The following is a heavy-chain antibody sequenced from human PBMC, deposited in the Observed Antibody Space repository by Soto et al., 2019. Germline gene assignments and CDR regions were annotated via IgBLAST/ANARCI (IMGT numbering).Heavy chain of an antibody. CDR2: IKQDGSEK. CDR1: GFTFISYW. J-gene: IGHJ4*02. D-gene: IGHD3-22*01. CDR3: ARVLYYYDSSGYFLFDY. V-gene: IGHV3-7*01. Sequence: RGSLRLSCAASGFTFISYWIIFFRHSAYKGLEWVANIKQDGSEKYYVDSVKGRFTISRDNAKNSLYLQMNSLRAEDTAVYYCARVLYYYDSSGYFLFDYWGQGTLVTVSS.